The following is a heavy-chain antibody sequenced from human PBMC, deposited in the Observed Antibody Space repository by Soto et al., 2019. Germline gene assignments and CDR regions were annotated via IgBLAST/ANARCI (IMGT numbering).Heavy chain of an antibody. CDR2: TEPNTGKK. CDR3: ARDRGYNCFDL. V-gene: IGHV3-7*01. Sequence: PGGSQRLSCTASGFKFRDSGRNWVRQAPGKGLEWVASTEPNTGKKYYVDSVEGRFTISRDDPKTSLYLQMNSLRVEDTAVYYCARDRGYNCFDLWGQGTLVTVSS. J-gene: IGHJ5*02. CDR1: GFKFRDSG.